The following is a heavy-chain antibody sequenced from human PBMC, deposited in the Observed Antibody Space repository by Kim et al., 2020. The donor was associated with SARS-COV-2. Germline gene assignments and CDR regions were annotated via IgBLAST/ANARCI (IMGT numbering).Heavy chain of an antibody. J-gene: IGHJ4*01. D-gene: IGHD3-10*01. V-gene: IGHV3-21*04. CDR1: GFTFSAYS. Sequence: GGSLRLSCSASGFTFSAYSMNWVRQAPGKGLEWVAYISSTSSHRFYADSVEGRFTFSRDNDNYSLYLHMASLTAEDTAVYYCARPRADWFGGFHPFEFWCQGVAVTVPS. CDR3: ARPRADWFGGFHPFEF. CDR2: ISSTSSHR.